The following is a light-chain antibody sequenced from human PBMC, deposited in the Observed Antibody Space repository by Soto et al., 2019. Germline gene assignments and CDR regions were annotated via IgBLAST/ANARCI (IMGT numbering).Light chain of an antibody. CDR2: DNN. CDR1: SSNIGKNY. CDR3: GTWDSSLTAVV. J-gene: IGLJ2*01. Sequence: QSVLTQPPSVSAAPGQKVTISCSGSSSNIGKNYVSWYQQFPGTAPKLLIYDNNKRPSGIPDRISGSKSGTSATLDITGLQTGDEADYYCGTWDSSLTAVVFGGGTKLTVL. V-gene: IGLV1-51*01.